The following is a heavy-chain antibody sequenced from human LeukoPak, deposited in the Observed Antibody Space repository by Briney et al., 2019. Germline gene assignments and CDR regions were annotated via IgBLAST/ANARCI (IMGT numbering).Heavy chain of an antibody. D-gene: IGHD2-15*01. Sequence: ASVKVSCKASGGTFSSYAISWVRQAPGQGLEWMGWINPNSGGTNYAQKFQGRVTMTRDTSISTAYMELSRLRSDDTAVYYCARENQGRATGENWFDPWGQGTLVTVSS. CDR2: INPNSGGT. V-gene: IGHV1-2*02. CDR1: GGTFSSYA. J-gene: IGHJ5*02. CDR3: ARENQGRATGENWFDP.